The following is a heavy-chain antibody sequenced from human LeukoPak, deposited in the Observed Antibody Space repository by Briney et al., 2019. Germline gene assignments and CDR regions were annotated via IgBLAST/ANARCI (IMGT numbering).Heavy chain of an antibody. V-gene: IGHV3-48*03. D-gene: IGHD6-19*01. J-gene: IGHJ4*02. CDR2: ISSSGSTI. CDR3: ARDLGYGSGPNY. CDR1: GFTFSSYE. Sequence: GGSLRLSCAASGFTFSSYEMNWVRQAPGKGLEWVSYISSSGSTIYYADSVKGRFTISRDNAKNSLYLQMNSLRAEDTAVYYCARDLGYGSGPNYWGQGTLVTVSS.